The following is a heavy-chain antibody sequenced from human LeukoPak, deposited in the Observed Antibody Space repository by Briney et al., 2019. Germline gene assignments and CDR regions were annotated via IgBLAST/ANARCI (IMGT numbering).Heavy chain of an antibody. CDR1: GYTFINYW. V-gene: IGHV5-51*01. D-gene: IGHD5-12*01. CDR2: IYPGDSDT. CDR3: ASGGYGTFDS. Sequence: GESLKISCQVSGYTFINYWIGWVRQMPGKGLELMGIIYPGDSDTRYSPSFHGQVIISADKSISTAYLQWNSLKASDTAMYYCASGGYGTFDSWGQGTLVTVSS. J-gene: IGHJ4*02.